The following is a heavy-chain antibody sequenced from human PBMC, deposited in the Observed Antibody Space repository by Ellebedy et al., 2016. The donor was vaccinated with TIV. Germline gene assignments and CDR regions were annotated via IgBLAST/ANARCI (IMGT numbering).Heavy chain of an antibody. CDR3: ARDRGLGTMTHDY. D-gene: IGHD3-10*01. J-gene: IGHJ4*02. CDR1: GGTFSSYA. Sequence: SVKVSCXASGGTFSSYAISWVRQAPGQGLEWMGGIIPIFGTANYAQKFQGRVTITADESTSTAYMELSSLRSEDTAVYYCARDRGLGTMTHDYWGQGTLVTVSS. CDR2: IIPIFGTA. V-gene: IGHV1-69*13.